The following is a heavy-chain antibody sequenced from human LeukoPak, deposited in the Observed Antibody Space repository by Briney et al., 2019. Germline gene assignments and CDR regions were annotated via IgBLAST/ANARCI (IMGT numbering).Heavy chain of an antibody. D-gene: IGHD1-26*01. CDR2: ISYDGSNK. CDR3: ATSKYSGSY. J-gene: IGHJ4*02. V-gene: IGHV3-30*04. Sequence: GGSLRLSCAASGFTFSSYAMHWVRQAPGEGLEWVAVISYDGSNKYYADSVKGRFTISRDNSKNTLNLQMNSLRAEDTAVYYCATSKYSGSYWGQGTLVTVSS. CDR1: GFTFSSYA.